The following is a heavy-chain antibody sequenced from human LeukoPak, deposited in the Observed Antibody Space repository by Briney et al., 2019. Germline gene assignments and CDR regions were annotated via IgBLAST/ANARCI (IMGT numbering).Heavy chain of an antibody. CDR2: MNHSGST. V-gene: IGHV4-34*01. CDR3: ARGRGLHCSSTSCKRYWFDP. Sequence: SVTLSLTCAVCGRSLSGYYWRWIRRPPGEGLEWLGEMNHSGSTNYKPSPKSRVTISVDTAKNQFSLKQSSVTAADTTVYYGARGRGLHCSSTSCKRYWFDPWGQGTLVTVSS. CDR1: GRSLSGYY. J-gene: IGHJ5*02. D-gene: IGHD2-2*01.